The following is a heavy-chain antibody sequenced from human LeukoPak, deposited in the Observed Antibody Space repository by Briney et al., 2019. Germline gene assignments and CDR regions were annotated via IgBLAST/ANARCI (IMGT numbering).Heavy chain of an antibody. J-gene: IGHJ5*02. CDR2: INHSGST. CDR1: GGSFSGYY. CDR3: ARGQAYYYGSGSYFNWFDP. D-gene: IGHD3-10*01. V-gene: IGHV4-34*01. Sequence: PSETLSLTCAVYGGSFSGYYWSWIRQPPGKRLEWIGEINHSGSTNYNPSLKSRVTISVDTSKNQFSLKLSSVTAADTAVYYCARGQAYYYGSGSYFNWFDPWGQGTLVTVSS.